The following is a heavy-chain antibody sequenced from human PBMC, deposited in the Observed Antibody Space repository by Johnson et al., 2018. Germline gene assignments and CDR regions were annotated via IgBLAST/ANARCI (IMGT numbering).Heavy chain of an antibody. CDR3: AKHIKIAMATRERYYYYIDV. CDR1: GYNFAKYS. Sequence: EVQLVESGAGVKKPGESLKISCQDSGYNFAKYSIGWVRQMSGKGLEWMGIIYPGDSDTRYSPSFQGQVTISAHKPITTAYLQWRSLKAADTAIYYCAKHIKIAMATRERYYYYIDVWGKGTAVTVSS. J-gene: IGHJ6*03. CDR2: IYPGDSDT. D-gene: IGHD6-19*01. V-gene: IGHV5-51*04.